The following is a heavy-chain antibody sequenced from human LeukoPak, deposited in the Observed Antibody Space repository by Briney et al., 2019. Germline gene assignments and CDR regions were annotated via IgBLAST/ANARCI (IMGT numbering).Heavy chain of an antibody. CDR1: GYNFNAYY. Sequence: ASVKVSCKASGYNFNAYYMDWVRQAPGQGLEWMGWINPNSGGTNSAQKFQGRVTLTRDTPINTVYMEVNRLTSDDTVVYYCARGEWLVLGDHWGQGTPVTVSS. V-gene: IGHV1-2*02. CDR3: ARGEWLVLGDH. J-gene: IGHJ4*02. D-gene: IGHD3-3*01. CDR2: INPNSGGT.